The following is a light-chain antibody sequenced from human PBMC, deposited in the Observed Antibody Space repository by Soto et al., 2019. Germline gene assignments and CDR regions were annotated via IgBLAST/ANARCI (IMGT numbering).Light chain of an antibody. CDR3: QHYGSSPYT. CDR1: PSVSSSY. CDR2: GAS. V-gene: IGKV3-20*01. J-gene: IGKJ2*01. Sequence: EIVLTQSPGTLSLSPGERVTLSCRASPSVSSSYLAWYQQKPGQAPRLLFYGASRRATGIPDRFSGGQSGTDFTLNVSRLEPEDFAVYFCQHYGSSPYTFGQGTKLEI.